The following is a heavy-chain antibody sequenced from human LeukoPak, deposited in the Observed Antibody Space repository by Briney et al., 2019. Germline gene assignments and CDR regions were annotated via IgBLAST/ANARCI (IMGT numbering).Heavy chain of an antibody. CDR3: ARDAPAAHTSLDY. J-gene: IGHJ4*02. D-gene: IGHD2-15*01. Sequence: PSETLSLTCTVSGGSISSSSYYWGWIRQPPGKGLEWIGSIYYSGSTYYNPSLKSRVTISVDTSKNQFSLKLSSVTAADTAVYYCARDAPAAHTSLDYWGQGTLVTVSS. CDR1: GGSISSSSYY. V-gene: IGHV4-39*07. CDR2: IYYSGST.